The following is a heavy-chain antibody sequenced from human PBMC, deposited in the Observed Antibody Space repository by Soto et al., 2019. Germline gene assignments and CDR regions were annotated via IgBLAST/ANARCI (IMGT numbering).Heavy chain of an antibody. J-gene: IGHJ6*03. CDR1: GFTFGDYA. CDR3: TRTPYYDILTGHTPYYYYYMDV. CDR2: IRSKAYGGTT. V-gene: IGHV3-49*03. Sequence: GGSLRLSCTASGFTFGDYAMSWFRQAPGKGLEWVGFIRSKAYGGTTEYAASVKGRFTISRDDSKSIAYLQMNSLKTEDTAVYYCTRTPYYDILTGHTPYYYYYMDVWGKGTTVTVSS. D-gene: IGHD3-9*01.